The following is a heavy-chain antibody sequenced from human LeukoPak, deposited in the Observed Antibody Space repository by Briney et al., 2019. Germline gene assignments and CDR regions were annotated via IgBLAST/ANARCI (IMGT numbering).Heavy chain of an antibody. Sequence: GGALRLSCAASGFPFSSHWMSWVRQAPGKGLEWGGNIKYDRSERQYVESVKGRVTISRDNAKNTLYLQLRSMRAEDTATYYCARDHPSPGVYFDFWGQGALVTVSS. V-gene: IGHV3-7*03. CDR1: GFPFSSHW. J-gene: IGHJ4*02. CDR2: IKYDRSER. CDR3: ARDHPSPGVYFDF. D-gene: IGHD2-8*01.